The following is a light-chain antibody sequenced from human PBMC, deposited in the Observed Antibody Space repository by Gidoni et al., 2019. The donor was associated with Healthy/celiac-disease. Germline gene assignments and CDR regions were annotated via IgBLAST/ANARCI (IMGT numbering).Light chain of an antibody. CDR1: QSVSSY. CDR3: QQRNNWPMT. Sequence: DIVLTQSPSTLSSSTGERATLTCRASQSVSSYLAWYQQKPGQAPRLLIYAASNRPTGIPARFSGSGSGTDFTLTISSLEPEDFAAYYCQQRNNWPMTFGQGTRLEIK. V-gene: IGKV3-11*01. J-gene: IGKJ5*01. CDR2: AAS.